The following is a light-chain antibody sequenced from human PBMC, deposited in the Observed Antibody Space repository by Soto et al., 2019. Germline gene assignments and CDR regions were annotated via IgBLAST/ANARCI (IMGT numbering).Light chain of an antibody. CDR3: QQYKSWRT. Sequence: IVVTQSPSTLSVSPGERATLSCRAGQSIDSKLAWYQQRPGQAPRLLIYAASTRATGIPARFSGSGSGTEFTLTISGLQSEDFGVYYCQQYKSWRTFGQGTKVDIK. V-gene: IGKV3-15*01. J-gene: IGKJ1*01. CDR1: QSIDSK. CDR2: AAS.